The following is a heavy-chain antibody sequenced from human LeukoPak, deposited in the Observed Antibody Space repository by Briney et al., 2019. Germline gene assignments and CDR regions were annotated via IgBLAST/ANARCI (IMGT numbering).Heavy chain of an antibody. D-gene: IGHD3-10*01. V-gene: IGHV5-51*01. CDR3: ARGGHGSGSYYNTFDY. CDR1: GYRFTSYW. Sequence: GESLKISCKGSGYRFTSYWIGWVRPMPGKGLEWMGIIYPGDSDTRYSPSFQGQVTISADKSISTAYLQWSSLKASDTAMYYCARGGHGSGSYYNTFDYWGQGTLVTVSS. J-gene: IGHJ4*02. CDR2: IYPGDSDT.